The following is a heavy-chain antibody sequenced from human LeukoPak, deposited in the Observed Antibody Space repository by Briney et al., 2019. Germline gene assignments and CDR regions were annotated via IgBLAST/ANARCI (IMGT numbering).Heavy chain of an antibody. V-gene: IGHV4-34*01. CDR1: GGSFSGYY. D-gene: IGHD5-12*01. J-gene: IGHJ6*02. CDR2: INHSGST. CDR3: ARDGYNRVYYGTDV. Sequence: SETLSLTCAVYGGSFSGYYWSWIRQPPGKGLEWIGEINHSGSTNYNPSLKSRVTISVDTSKNQFSLKLSSVTAADTAVYYCARDGYNRVYYGTDVWGQGTTVTVSS.